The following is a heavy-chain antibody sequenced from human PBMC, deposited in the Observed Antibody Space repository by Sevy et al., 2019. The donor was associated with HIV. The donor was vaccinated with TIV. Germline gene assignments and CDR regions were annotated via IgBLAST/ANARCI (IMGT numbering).Heavy chain of an antibody. V-gene: IGHV4-59*01. D-gene: IGHD6-13*01. Sequence: SETLSLTCTVSGDSISGYYWSWIRQPPGKGLEWIGFFYYSANTYYNPSLKRRVTISVDTTKNQVSLKVRSLTAADTALYYCAGGIAAPRGMDVWGQGTTVTVSS. J-gene: IGHJ6*02. CDR1: GDSISGYY. CDR3: AGGIAAPRGMDV. CDR2: FYYSANT.